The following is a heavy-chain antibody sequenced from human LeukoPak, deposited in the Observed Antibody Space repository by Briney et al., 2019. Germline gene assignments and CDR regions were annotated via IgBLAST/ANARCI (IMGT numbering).Heavy chain of an antibody. Sequence: ASVKVSCKASGYTFTSYGISWVRQAPGQGLEWMGWISAYNGNTNYAQKLQGRVTMTTDTSTSTAYMELRSLRSDDTAVYYCARDTGPTYYYGSGSYGSNDAFDIWGQGTMVTVSS. V-gene: IGHV1-18*01. J-gene: IGHJ3*02. CDR3: ARDTGPTYYYGSGSYGSNDAFDI. D-gene: IGHD3-10*01. CDR2: ISAYNGNT. CDR1: GYTFTSYG.